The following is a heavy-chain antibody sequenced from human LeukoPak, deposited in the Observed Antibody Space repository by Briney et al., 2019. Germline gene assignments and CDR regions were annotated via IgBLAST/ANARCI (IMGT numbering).Heavy chain of an antibody. D-gene: IGHD6-25*01. V-gene: IGHV3-23*01. CDR1: GFTVSSNY. Sequence: AGGSLRLSCAASGFTVSSNYMSWVRQAPGKGLEWVSGVSGSGGYTYSADSVKGRFTISRDNSKNTMYLQMNSLRAEDTAVYYCAKSSVGYRNPIDYWGQGTLVTVSS. J-gene: IGHJ4*02. CDR2: VSGSGGYT. CDR3: AKSSVGYRNPIDY.